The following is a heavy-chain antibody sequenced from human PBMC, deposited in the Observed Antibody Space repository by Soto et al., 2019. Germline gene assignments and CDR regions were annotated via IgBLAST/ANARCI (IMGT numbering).Heavy chain of an antibody. V-gene: IGHV4-61*01. D-gene: IGHD2-21*01. CDR3: ARGSPEADC. J-gene: IGHJ4*02. CDR2: IYYSGST. CDR1: GGSVGSGSYY. Sequence: KPSETLSLTCTVSGGSVGSGSYYWSWIRQPPGKGLEWIGYIYYSGSTNYNPSLKSRVTISVDTSKNQFSLKLSSVTAADTAVYYCARGSPEADCWGQGTLVTVSS.